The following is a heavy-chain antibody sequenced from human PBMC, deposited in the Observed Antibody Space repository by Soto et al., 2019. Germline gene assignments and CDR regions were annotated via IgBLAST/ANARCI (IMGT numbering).Heavy chain of an antibody. CDR2: IYYSGST. CDR1: GGSISSGGYY. D-gene: IGHD2-15*01. Sequence: SETLSLTCTVSGGSISSGGYYWSWIRQHPKKGLEWIGYIYYSGSTYYNPFLKSRVTILVDTSKNQFSLKLSSLTAADTALYNCAREPDRVAATRWFDPWGQGTRVTVSS. CDR3: AREPDRVAATRWFDP. J-gene: IGHJ5*02. V-gene: IGHV4-31*03.